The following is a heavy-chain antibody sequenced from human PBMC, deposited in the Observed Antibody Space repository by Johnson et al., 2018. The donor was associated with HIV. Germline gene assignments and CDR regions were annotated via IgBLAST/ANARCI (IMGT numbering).Heavy chain of an antibody. CDR1: GFTFDDYA. CDR3: AKGFTLDSGAFDI. CDR2: INWNGGST. Sequence: VQLVESGGGVVRPGGSLRLSCAASGFTFDDYAMSWVRQRPGKGLEWVSGINWNGGSTGYADSLKGRFNVSRDNARNSLYLQMDSLRAEDTAVYYCAKGFTLDSGAFDIWGQGTMVTVSS. D-gene: IGHD2-15*01. V-gene: IGHV3-20*04. J-gene: IGHJ3*02.